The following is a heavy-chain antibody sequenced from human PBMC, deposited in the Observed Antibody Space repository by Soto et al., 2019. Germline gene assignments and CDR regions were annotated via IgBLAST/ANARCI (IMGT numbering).Heavy chain of an antibody. V-gene: IGHV4-38-2*01. J-gene: IGHJ4*02. CDR3: ARSGDDYGSYVDY. D-gene: IGHD4-17*01. CDR2: INHSGNT. Sequence: PSETLSLTCGVSGYSISSGYYWAWVRQPPGKGLEWIGSINHSGNTYYNPSLKSRVTISVDTSKNQVSLKLNSVTAADTAVYYCARSGDDYGSYVDYWGQGTLVTVSS. CDR1: GYSISSGYY.